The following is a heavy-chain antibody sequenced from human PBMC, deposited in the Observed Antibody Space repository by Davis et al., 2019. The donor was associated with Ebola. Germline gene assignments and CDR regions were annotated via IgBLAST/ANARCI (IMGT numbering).Heavy chain of an antibody. CDR3: ARELGYCSGGSCYSGWFDP. CDR1: GGSISSYY. Sequence: SETLSLTCTVSGGSISSYYWSWIRQPPGKGLEWIGEINHSGSTNYNPSLKSRVTISVDTSKNQFSLKLSSVTAADTAVYYWARELGYCSGGSCYSGWFDPWGQGTLVTVSS. V-gene: IGHV4-34*01. CDR2: INHSGST. J-gene: IGHJ5*02. D-gene: IGHD2-15*01.